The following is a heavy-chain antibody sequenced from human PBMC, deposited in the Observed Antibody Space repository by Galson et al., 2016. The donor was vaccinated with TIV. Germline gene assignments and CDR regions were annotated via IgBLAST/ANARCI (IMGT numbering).Heavy chain of an antibody. D-gene: IGHD3-3*01. CDR2: IDWDDDK. CDR3: ARAPISIFGLATSYYFDY. CDR1: GFSLSTYGMS. J-gene: IGHJ4*02. V-gene: IGHV2-70*11. Sequence: PALVKPTQTLTLTCTFSGFSLSTYGMSVGWIRQPPGQALEWLARIDWDDDKCYNSSLKTRLTISKDISRNQVVLTMTNMDPVDTATYYCARAPISIFGLATSYYFDYWGQGTLVTVSS.